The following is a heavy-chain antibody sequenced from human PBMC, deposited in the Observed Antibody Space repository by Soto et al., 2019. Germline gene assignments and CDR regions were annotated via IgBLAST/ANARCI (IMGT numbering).Heavy chain of an antibody. D-gene: IGHD2-15*01. J-gene: IGHJ6*02. Sequence: QVQLVQSGAEVKKPGASVKVSCKASGYTFTGYYMHWVRQAPGQGLEWMGWINPNSGGTNYAQKFQGWVTMTRDTSISTAYMELSRLRSDDTAVYYCARDYRVAATGFFGGMDVWGQGTTVTVSS. CDR2: INPNSGGT. CDR1: GYTFTGYY. V-gene: IGHV1-2*04. CDR3: ARDYRVAATGFFGGMDV.